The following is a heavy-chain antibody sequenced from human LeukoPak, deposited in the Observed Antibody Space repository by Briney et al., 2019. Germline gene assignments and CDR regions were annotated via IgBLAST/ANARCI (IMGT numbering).Heavy chain of an antibody. CDR2: IYHSGST. CDR1: GASISSHY. Sequence: PSETLSLTCIVSGASISSHYWSWMRQPPGKGLEWIGYIYHSGSTKYNPSPKSRVAISVDTSKNQFSLKLRSMTAADTAIYYCYVESEYGDYDYWGQGTLVAVSS. V-gene: IGHV4-59*11. J-gene: IGHJ4*02. CDR3: YVESEYGDYDY. D-gene: IGHD4-17*01.